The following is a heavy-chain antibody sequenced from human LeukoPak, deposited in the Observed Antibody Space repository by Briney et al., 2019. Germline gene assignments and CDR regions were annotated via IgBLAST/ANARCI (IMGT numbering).Heavy chain of an antibody. V-gene: IGHV4-34*01. Sequence: SETLSLTCDVYSGSFSGYYWSWIRQPPGKGLEWIAEINHSGSTNYNPSLKSRVTISVDTSKNQFSLKLSSVTAADTAVYYCARGHRRWGYSYGLDYWGQGTLVTVSS. CDR2: INHSGST. CDR3: ARGHRRWGYSYGLDY. CDR1: SGSFSGYY. J-gene: IGHJ4*02. D-gene: IGHD5-18*01.